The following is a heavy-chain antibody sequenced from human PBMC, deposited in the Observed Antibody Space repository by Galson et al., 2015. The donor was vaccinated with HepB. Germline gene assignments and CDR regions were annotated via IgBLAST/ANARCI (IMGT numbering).Heavy chain of an antibody. V-gene: IGHV3-73*01. D-gene: IGHD2-2*01. CDR2: IRSKTYTYAT. Sequence: SLRLSCAASGFTFSGSAIHWVRQASGKGLEWVGRIRSKTYTYATAYAASVKGRFTISRDDSKNTAYLQMNSLNAEDTAVYYCISYCSSSSCYSGAGGQGTLVTVSS. CDR1: GFTFSGSA. CDR3: ISYCSSSSCYSGA. J-gene: IGHJ4*02.